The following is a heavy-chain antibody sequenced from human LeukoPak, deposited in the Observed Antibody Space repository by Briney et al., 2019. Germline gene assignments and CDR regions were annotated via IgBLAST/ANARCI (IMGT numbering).Heavy chain of an antibody. CDR1: GYTLTELS. Sequence: GASVKVSCKVSGYTLTELSMHWVRQAPGKGLEWMGGFDPEDGETIYAQRFQGRVTMTEDTSTDTAYMELSSLRSEDTAVYYCATPYSNYVPYFDYWGQGTLVTVSS. J-gene: IGHJ4*02. CDR2: FDPEDGET. CDR3: ATPYSNYVPYFDY. D-gene: IGHD4-4*01. V-gene: IGHV1-24*01.